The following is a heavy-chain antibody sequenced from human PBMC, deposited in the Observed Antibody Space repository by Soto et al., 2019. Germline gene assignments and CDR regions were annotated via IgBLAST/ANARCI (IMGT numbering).Heavy chain of an antibody. V-gene: IGHV4-4*02. CDR3: AMKDVAVAGMV. CDR1: DGSFSGNNW. Sequence: SETLSLTCTVSDGSFSGNNWCSWVRQPPGKGLEWIGEIHHSGTTNYNPSLKSRVTVSLDKSKNQFSLKVASVTAADTAVYYCAMKDVAVAGMVWGQGTLVTFSS. J-gene: IGHJ4*02. CDR2: IHHSGTT. D-gene: IGHD6-19*01.